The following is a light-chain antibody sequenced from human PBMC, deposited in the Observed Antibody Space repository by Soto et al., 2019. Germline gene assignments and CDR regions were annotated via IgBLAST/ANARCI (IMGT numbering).Light chain of an antibody. V-gene: IGKV1-39*01. J-gene: IGKJ3*01. CDR3: QQPG. Sequence: DIQMTQSPSSLSASVGDRVTITCRASQSISSYLNWYQQKPGKAPKLLIYAASSLQSGVPSRFSGSGSGTDFTLTISSLQPEDFATYYCQQPGFGPGAKVDIK. CDR1: QSISSY. CDR2: AAS.